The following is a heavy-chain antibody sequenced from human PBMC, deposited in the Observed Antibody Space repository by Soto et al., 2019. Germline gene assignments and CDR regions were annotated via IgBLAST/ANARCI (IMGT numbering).Heavy chain of an antibody. Sequence: GGSLRLSCAASGFTFSSYAMHWVRQAPGKGLEWVAVISYDGSNKYYADSVKGRFTISRDNSKNTLYLQMNSLRAEDTAVYYCARSYCSSTSCYLFDYWGQGTLVTSPQ. CDR3: ARSYCSSTSCYLFDY. J-gene: IGHJ4*02. V-gene: IGHV3-30-3*01. D-gene: IGHD2-2*01. CDR2: ISYDGSNK. CDR1: GFTFSSYA.